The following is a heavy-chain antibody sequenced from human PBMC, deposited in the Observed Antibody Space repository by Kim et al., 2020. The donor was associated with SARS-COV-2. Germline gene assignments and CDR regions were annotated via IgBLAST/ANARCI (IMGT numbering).Heavy chain of an antibody. CDR1: GFTFSTYA. CDR2: ISYDGSNK. CDR3: ARGKGIAAGGDF. Sequence: GGSLRLSCAASGFTFSTYAMHWVRQAPGKGLDWVALISYDGSNKYYADSVKGRFTISRDNSKNTVYLQMNSLRAEDTAVYYCARGKGIAAGGDFWGQGTLGTVSS. D-gene: IGHD6-13*01. J-gene: IGHJ4*02. V-gene: IGHV3-30-3*01.